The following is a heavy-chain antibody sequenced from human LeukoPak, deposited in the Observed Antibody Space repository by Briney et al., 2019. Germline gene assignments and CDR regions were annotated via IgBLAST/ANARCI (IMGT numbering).Heavy chain of an antibody. V-gene: IGHV1-18*01. Sequence: ASVKVSCKASGYTFTSYGISWVRQAPGQGLEWMGWISAYNGNTNYAQKLQGRVTMTTDTSTSTAYMELRSLRSDDTAVYYCARDDSSSWFGGAFDIWGQGTMVTVSS. CDR1: GYTFTSYG. CDR3: ARDDSSSWFGGAFDI. J-gene: IGHJ3*02. D-gene: IGHD6-13*01. CDR2: ISAYNGNT.